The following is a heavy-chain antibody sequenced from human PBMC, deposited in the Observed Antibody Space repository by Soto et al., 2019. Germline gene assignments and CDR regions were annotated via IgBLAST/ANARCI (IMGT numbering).Heavy chain of an antibody. CDR1: GYTFSDHD. J-gene: IGHJ4*02. Sequence: QVQLVQSGAEVKKPGASVEVSCKTSGYTFSDHDINWVRQATGQGPEWLGWMNPNSGDTGYGQNFQGRVTMTRDTSTRTAYMELSSLRSEDTAVYYCARVGGNGNDDYFDYWGQGTLVTVSS. CDR3: ARVGGNGNDDYFDY. D-gene: IGHD1-1*01. CDR2: MNPNSGDT. V-gene: IGHV1-8*01.